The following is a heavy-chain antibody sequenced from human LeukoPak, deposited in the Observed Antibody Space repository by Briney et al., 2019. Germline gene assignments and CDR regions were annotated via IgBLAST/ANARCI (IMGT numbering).Heavy chain of an antibody. V-gene: IGHV3-23*01. CDR2: IGGSGETT. Sequence: GGCPRLSCAASVFTFTTYGMSCVREAPGEGVGWVAMIGGSGETTIYGDSVKGRLTISRDNSKNTVSLQMNSLRVEDTAVYYCSKGAPVGGTRHFDYWGQGALVTVSS. D-gene: IGHD1-26*01. CDR1: VFTFTTYG. J-gene: IGHJ4*02. CDR3: SKGAPVGGTRHFDY.